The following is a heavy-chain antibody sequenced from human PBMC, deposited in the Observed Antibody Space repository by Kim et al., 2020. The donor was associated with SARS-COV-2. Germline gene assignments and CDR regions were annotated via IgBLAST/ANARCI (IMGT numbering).Heavy chain of an antibody. V-gene: IGHV4-39*01. D-gene: IGHD3-22*01. Sequence: SETLSLTCTVSGGSISSSSYYWGWIRQPPGKGVEWSGSIHYSGSTYYNPSLKSRITISEDTSKNQFSLKLSSVTAADTAVYYCAILSFGSSGYYYGGFD. J-gene: IGHJ4*01. CDR1: GGSISSSSYY. CDR3: AILSFGSSGYYYGGFD. CDR2: IHYSGST.